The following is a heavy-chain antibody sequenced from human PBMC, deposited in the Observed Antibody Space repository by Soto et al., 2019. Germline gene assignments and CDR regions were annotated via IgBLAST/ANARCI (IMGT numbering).Heavy chain of an antibody. CDR3: AKASWGSGPAISVVSFDY. CDR2: ISGSGAST. J-gene: IGHJ4*02. CDR1: GFTFSSYA. D-gene: IGHD6-19*01. V-gene: IGHV3-23*01. Sequence: GGSLRLSCAASGFTFSSYAMTWVRQAPGKGLEWVSTISGSGASTYYVDSVKGRFTISRDNSKNTLYLQMNSLRAEDTAVYYCAKASWGSGPAISVVSFDYWGQGTLVTVSS.